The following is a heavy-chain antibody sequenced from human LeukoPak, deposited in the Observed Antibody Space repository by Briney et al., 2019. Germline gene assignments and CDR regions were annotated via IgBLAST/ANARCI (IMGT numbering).Heavy chain of an antibody. CDR1: GFTFSNYA. Sequence: PGGSLRLSCAASGFTFSNYAMHWVRQAPGKGLEWVAVISYDGSNKYYADSVKGRFTISRDNSKNTLYLQMNSLRAEDTAVYYCAKFISSGSTEIDYWGQGTLVTVSS. CDR2: ISYDGSNK. V-gene: IGHV3-30*04. J-gene: IGHJ4*02. CDR3: AKFISSGSTEIDY. D-gene: IGHD1-26*01.